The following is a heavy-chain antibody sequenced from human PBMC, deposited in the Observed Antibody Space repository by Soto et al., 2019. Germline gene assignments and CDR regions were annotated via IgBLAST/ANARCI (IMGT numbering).Heavy chain of an antibody. CDR1: GRSINSGGNS. J-gene: IGHJ4*02. Sequence: QVQLQESGSGLVKPSQTLPLICTVSGRSINSGGNSWNWIRQHPRKDLEWIGYIINSGSTYYNPILRSRGTISADTSENQFSVYVRSVTAADTAVDLCARGYRQSGYSSSLVFDYWGPGTLVNVSS. CDR2: IINSGST. V-gene: IGHV4-31*03. D-gene: IGHD6-13*01. CDR3: ARGYRQSGYSSSLVFDY.